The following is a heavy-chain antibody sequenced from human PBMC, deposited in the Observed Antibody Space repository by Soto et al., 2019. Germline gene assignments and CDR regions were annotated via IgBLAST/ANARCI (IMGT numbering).Heavy chain of an antibody. CDR2: ISYDGSNN. V-gene: IGHV3-30-3*01. D-gene: IGHD2-21*02. CDR3: ARPPHHYCTGDCYSRPVYYYYGIDV. CDR1: GFTFSSYA. J-gene: IGHJ6*02. Sequence: QVQLVESGGGVVQPGRSLRLSCAASGFTFSSYAMHWVRQAPGKGLEWVAVISYDGSNNYYADSVKGRFTISRDNSKNTLYLQMNSLRGEDTAVYYCARPPHHYCTGDCYSRPVYYYYGIDVWGQGTTVTVSS.